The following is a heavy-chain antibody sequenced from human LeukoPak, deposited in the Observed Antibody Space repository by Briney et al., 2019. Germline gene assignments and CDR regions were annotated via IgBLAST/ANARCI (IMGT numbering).Heavy chain of an antibody. V-gene: IGHV4-31*03. CDR1: GDFISSGNHY. CDR3: VREHSRSSYFDY. Sequence: SQTLSLTRTVSGDFISSGNHYWSWIRQHPGMGLEWIGYIYDSGNTYYNPSLNSRITMSVDTSKNQFSLKLNSVTAADTAVYYCVREHSRSSYFDYWGQGTLVTVSS. J-gene: IGHJ4*02. CDR2: IYDSGNT. D-gene: IGHD1-26*01.